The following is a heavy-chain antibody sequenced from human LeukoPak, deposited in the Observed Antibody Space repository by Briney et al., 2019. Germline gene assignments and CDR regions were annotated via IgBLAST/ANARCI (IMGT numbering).Heavy chain of an antibody. CDR3: ARHAPVVVTASFDY. CDR1: GGSIRSSSYD. J-gene: IGHJ4*02. CDR2: IYYSGST. D-gene: IGHD2-21*02. Sequence: SETLSLTCTVSGGSIRSSSYDWGWIRQPPGKGLEWIGSIYYSGSTYYNPSLKSRVTISVDTSKNRFSLKLSSVTAADTAVYYCARHAPVVVTASFDYWGQGTLVTVSS. V-gene: IGHV4-39*01.